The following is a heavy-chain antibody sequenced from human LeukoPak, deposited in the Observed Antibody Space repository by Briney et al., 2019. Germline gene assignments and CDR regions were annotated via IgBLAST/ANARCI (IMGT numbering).Heavy chain of an antibody. Sequence: PSETPSLTCTVSSGSISISTYYWGWIRQPPGKGLEWIGSIYYSGSTSYNPSLKSRVTMSVDTSKNQFSLKLDSVTAADTAVYYCARNASDSGTSYFDYWGQGTLVTVSS. CDR3: ARNASDSGTSYFDY. CDR1: SGSISISTYY. J-gene: IGHJ4*02. V-gene: IGHV4-39*05. CDR2: IYYSGST. D-gene: IGHD1-26*01.